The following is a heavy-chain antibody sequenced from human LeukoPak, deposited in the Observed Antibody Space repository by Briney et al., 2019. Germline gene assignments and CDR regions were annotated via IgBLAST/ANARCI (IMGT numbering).Heavy chain of an antibody. CDR2: IYYSGNT. D-gene: IGHD5-24*01. J-gene: IGHJ4*02. CDR3: ARDRSHGYPYYFDF. V-gene: IGHV4-31*03. Sequence: SQTLSLTCTVSGGSITSGYYWSWIRQHPGKGLEWIGYIYYSGNTYYNPSLKSRVIISVHTSKNQFSLKLSSVTAADTAVYYCARDRSHGYPYYFDFWGQGILVTVSS. CDR1: GGSITSGYY.